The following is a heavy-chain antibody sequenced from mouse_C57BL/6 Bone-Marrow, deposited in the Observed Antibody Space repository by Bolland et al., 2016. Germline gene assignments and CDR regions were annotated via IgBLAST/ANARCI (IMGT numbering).Heavy chain of an antibody. CDR2: IYPGDGDT. CDR3: VPLRGDY. Sequence: GRIYPGDGDTNYNGKFKGKATLTADKSSSTAYMQLSSLTSEDSAVYFCVPLRGDYWGQGTLV. V-gene: IGHV1-82*01. D-gene: IGHD1-1*01. J-gene: IGHJ3*01.